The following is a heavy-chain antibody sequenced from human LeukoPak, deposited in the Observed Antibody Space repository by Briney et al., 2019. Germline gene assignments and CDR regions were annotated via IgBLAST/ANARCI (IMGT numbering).Heavy chain of an antibody. CDR2: IYYSGST. CDR1: GGSISSYY. J-gene: IGHJ6*03. Sequence: SETLSLTCTVSGGSISSYYWSWIRQPPGKGLEWIGYIYYSGSTNYNPSLKSRVTISVDTSKNQFSLKLSSVTAADTAVYYCARVRAIAVAGTRYYYYYMDVWGKGTTVTISS. V-gene: IGHV4-59*01. CDR3: ARVRAIAVAGTRYYYYYMDV. D-gene: IGHD6-19*01.